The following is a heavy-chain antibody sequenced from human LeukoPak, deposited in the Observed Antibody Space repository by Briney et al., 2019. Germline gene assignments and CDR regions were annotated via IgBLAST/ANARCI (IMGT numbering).Heavy chain of an antibody. CDR1: GFTFSSYA. Sequence: GGSLRLSCAASGFTFSSYAMNWVRQAPGKGLEWVSYISSSGSTRYYVDSVKGRFTISRDNAKNSLYLQMNSLRAEDTAVYYCARDPDSSAYYYFDFWGQGTLVTVSS. V-gene: IGHV3-48*03. CDR2: ISSSGSTR. D-gene: IGHD3-22*01. CDR3: ARDPDSSAYYYFDF. J-gene: IGHJ4*02.